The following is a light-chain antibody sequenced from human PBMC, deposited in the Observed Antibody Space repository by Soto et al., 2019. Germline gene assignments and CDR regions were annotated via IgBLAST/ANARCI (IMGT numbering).Light chain of an antibody. CDR3: QTWGTGIQV. CDR1: SAHSSYA. V-gene: IGLV4-69*01. J-gene: IGLJ2*01. Sequence: QLVLPQSPSASASLGASVNLTCTLSSAHSSYAIAWHQQQPEKGPRYLMKLNSDGSHSKGDGIPDHFSGSSSGAERYLTISSLQSEDEADYYCQTWGTGIQVFGGGTKLTVL. CDR2: LNSDGSH.